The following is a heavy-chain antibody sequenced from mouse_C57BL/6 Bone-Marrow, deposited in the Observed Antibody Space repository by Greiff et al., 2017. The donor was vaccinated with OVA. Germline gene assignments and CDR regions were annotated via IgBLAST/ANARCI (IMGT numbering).Heavy chain of an antibody. CDR3: ARGSGHYFDY. CDR2: IYPRSGNT. V-gene: IGHV1-81*01. D-gene: IGHD3-2*02. Sequence: VKLQESGAELARPGASVKLSCKASGYTFTSYGISWVKQRTGQGLEWIGEIYPRSGNTYYNEKFKGKATLTADKSSSTAYMELRSLTSEDSAVYFCARGSGHYFDYWGQGTTLTVSS. CDR1: GYTFTSYG. J-gene: IGHJ2*01.